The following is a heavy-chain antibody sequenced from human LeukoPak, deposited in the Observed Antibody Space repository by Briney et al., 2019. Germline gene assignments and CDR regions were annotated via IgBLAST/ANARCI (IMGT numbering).Heavy chain of an antibody. D-gene: IGHD4-23*01. V-gene: IGHV3-21*01. CDR2: ITSTGRYI. Sequence: GGSLRLSCAASGFTFSSYGMHWVRQAPGKGLEWVSSITSTGRYIFYADSLKGRFTISRDNAKKSLYLQMNSLRAEDTAVYYCARLRNVGGNPHPFNVWGQGTTVTVSS. CDR3: ARLRNVGGNPHPFNV. CDR1: GFTFSSYG. J-gene: IGHJ3*01.